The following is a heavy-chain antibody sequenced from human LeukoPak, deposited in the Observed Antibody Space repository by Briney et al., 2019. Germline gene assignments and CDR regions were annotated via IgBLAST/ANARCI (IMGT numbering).Heavy chain of an antibody. Sequence: SVKVSCKASGGTFSSYTISWVRQAPGQGLEWVGRIIPILGIANYAQKFQGRVTITADKSTSTAYMELSSLRSEDTAVYYCARAPGISPAADYWGQGTLVTVSS. CDR1: GGTFSSYT. CDR2: IIPILGIA. J-gene: IGHJ4*02. CDR3: ARAPGISPAADY. V-gene: IGHV1-69*02. D-gene: IGHD1-14*01.